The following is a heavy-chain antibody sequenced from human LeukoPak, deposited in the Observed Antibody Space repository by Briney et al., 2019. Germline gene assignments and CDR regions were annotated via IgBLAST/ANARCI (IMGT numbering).Heavy chain of an antibody. Sequence: GGSLRLSCAASGFTFSTYSMTWVRQGPGKGLEWVTSIYPSGDSTFYADSVKGRFTISRDNSKNTLYLQMSSLRTEDTAIYYCAKDVVPDSGWDLDYWGQGTLVTVSS. CDR2: IYPSGDST. CDR3: AKDVVPDSGWDLDY. J-gene: IGHJ4*02. D-gene: IGHD6-19*01. CDR1: GFTFSTYS. V-gene: IGHV3-23*01.